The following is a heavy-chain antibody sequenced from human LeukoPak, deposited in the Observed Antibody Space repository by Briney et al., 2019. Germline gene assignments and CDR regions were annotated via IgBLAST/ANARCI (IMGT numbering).Heavy chain of an antibody. CDR1: GCSFSGHW. V-gene: IGHV3-7*01. CDR3: ARVSYGSTGYFFDY. D-gene: IGHD3-22*01. J-gene: IGHJ4*02. Sequence: GGSLRLSCVGSGCSFSGHWMTWVRQAPGKGLEWVANMKQDGSEKYYVDSVKGRFTISRDNAKNSLYLQMDTLRAEHTAVYYCARVSYGSTGYFFDYWGQGSLVTVSS. CDR2: MKQDGSEK.